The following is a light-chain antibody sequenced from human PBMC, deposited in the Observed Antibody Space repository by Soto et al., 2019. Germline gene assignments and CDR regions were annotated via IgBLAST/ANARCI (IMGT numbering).Light chain of an antibody. CDR2: GAS. CDR3: QQNNKWPPVT. Sequence: EVVMTQSPATVSVSPGEGVTLSCRASQTISNDLAWYQQKPGQAPRLLIYGASTRATGVPARFSGGGSGTKFTLTISSLQSEDFAFYYCQQNNKWPPVTFGGGTRWIS. V-gene: IGKV3-15*01. J-gene: IGKJ4*01. CDR1: QTISND.